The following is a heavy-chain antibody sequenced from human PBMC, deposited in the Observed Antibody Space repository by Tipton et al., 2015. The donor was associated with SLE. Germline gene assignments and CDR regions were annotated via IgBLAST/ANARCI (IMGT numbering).Heavy chain of an antibody. CDR3: ARGDTAMGGDYFDY. D-gene: IGHD5-18*01. V-gene: IGHV4-34*01. J-gene: IGHJ4*02. CDR2: INHSGST. Sequence: TLSLTCAVYGGSFSGYYWSWLRQPPGKGREWIGEINHSGSTNYSPSPKRRVTISVDTSKKQFSLKLSSVTAADTAVYYCARGDTAMGGDYFDYWGQGTLVTVSS. CDR1: GGSFSGYY.